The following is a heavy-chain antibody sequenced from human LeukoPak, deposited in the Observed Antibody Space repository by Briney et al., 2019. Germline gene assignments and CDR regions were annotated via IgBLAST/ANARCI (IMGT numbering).Heavy chain of an antibody. D-gene: IGHD5-12*01. CDR1: GFTFSSYS. CDR3: ARGGGYSGYGLPDAFDI. V-gene: IGHV3-21*01. J-gene: IGHJ3*02. Sequence: GGSLRLSCAASGFTFSSYSMNWVRQAPGKGLELVSSISSSSSYIYYADSVKGRFTISRDNAKNSLYLQMNSLRAEDTAVYYCARGGGYSGYGLPDAFDIWGQGTMVTVSS. CDR2: ISSSSSYI.